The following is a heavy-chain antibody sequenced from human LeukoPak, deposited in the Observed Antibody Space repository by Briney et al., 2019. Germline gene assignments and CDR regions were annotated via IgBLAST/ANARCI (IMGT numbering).Heavy chain of an antibody. Sequence: SVKVSCKASGDTFSSYAISWVRQAPGQGLEWMGGIIPIFGTANYAQKFQGRVTITADESTSTAYIELSSLRSEDTAVYYCARSPLSSRWYMYYYGMDVWGQGTTVTDSS. J-gene: IGHJ6*02. V-gene: IGHV1-69*13. CDR2: IIPIFGTA. CDR3: ARSPLSSRWYMYYYGMDV. CDR1: GDTFSSYA. D-gene: IGHD6-13*01.